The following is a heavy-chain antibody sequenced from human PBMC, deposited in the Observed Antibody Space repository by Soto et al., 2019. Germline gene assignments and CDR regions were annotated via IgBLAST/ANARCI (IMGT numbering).Heavy chain of an antibody. CDR2: MSGSSSTT. J-gene: IGHJ4*02. Sequence: EVRLLESGGGLVKPGGSLRLSCATSGLTFSNYAMSCVRQAPGGGLGWVSSMSGSSSTTYYADSVRGRFTISRDRSKNTLYLQMSSLRAEDTALHYCAKNQERELPRVIDFWGQGTLVTVSS. CDR1: GLTFSNYA. D-gene: IGHD1-7*01. CDR3: AKNQERELPRVIDF. V-gene: IGHV3-23*01.